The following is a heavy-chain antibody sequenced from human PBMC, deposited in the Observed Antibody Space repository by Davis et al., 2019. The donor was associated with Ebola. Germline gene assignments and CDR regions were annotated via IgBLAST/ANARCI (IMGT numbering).Heavy chain of an antibody. CDR3: ARGGSYFGGYFDY. CDR2: IIPIFGTA. Sequence: AASVKVSCKASGGTFSSYAISWVRQAPGQGLEWMGGIIPIFGTANYAQKLQGRVTMTTDTSTSTAYMQLSSLRSEDTAVYYCARGGSYFGGYFDYWGQGTLVTVSS. D-gene: IGHD1-26*01. J-gene: IGHJ4*02. CDR1: GGTFSSYA. V-gene: IGHV1-69*05.